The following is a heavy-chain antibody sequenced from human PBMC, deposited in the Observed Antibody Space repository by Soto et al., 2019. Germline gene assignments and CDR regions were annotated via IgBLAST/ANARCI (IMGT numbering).Heavy chain of an antibody. Sequence: KQSQTLSLTCAISGDSVSSNSAAWNWIRQSPSRGLEWLGRTYYRSKWYNDYAVSVKSRITINPDTSKNQFSLQLNSVTPEDTAVYYCARAPRVRERIAVAMYFDYWGQGTLVTVSS. CDR1: GDSVSSNSAA. CDR3: ARAPRVRERIAVAMYFDY. J-gene: IGHJ4*02. D-gene: IGHD6-19*01. V-gene: IGHV6-1*01. CDR2: TYYRSKWYN.